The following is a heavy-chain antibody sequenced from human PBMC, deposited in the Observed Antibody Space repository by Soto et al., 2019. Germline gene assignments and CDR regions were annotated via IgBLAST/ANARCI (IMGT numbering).Heavy chain of an antibody. CDR2: IIPIFGTA. D-gene: IGHD6-13*01. J-gene: IGHJ4*02. CDR1: GGTFSSYA. Sequence: QVQLVQSGAEVKKPGSSVKVSCKASGGTFSSYAISWVRQAPGQGLEWMGGIIPIFGTANYAQKFQGRVTITEDETTRPAYLEMSSLRSEDTAVYYWAQSPFGQQLVRDYFDYWGQGTLVTVSS. CDR3: AQSPFGQQLVRDYFDY. V-gene: IGHV1-69*01.